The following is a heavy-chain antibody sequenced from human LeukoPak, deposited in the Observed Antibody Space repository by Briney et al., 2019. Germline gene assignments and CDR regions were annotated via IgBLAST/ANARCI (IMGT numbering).Heavy chain of an antibody. D-gene: IGHD3-9*01. Sequence: ESGPTLVNPTQTLTLTCTFSGFSLSTSGVGVGWIRQPPGKALEWLALIYWNDDKRYSPSLKSRLTITKDTSKNQVVLTMTNMDPVDTATYYCARKGGDFDVGYYGMDVWGQGTTVTVSS. V-gene: IGHV2-5*01. CDR2: IYWNDDK. CDR3: ARKGGDFDVGYYGMDV. J-gene: IGHJ6*02. CDR1: GFSLSTSGVG.